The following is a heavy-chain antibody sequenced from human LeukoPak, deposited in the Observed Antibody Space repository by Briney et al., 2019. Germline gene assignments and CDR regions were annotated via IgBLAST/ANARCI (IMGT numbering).Heavy chain of an antibody. CDR2: INHSGST. CDR1: GGSISSYY. V-gene: IGHV4-34*01. J-gene: IGHJ4*02. Sequence: PSETLSLTCTVSGGSISSYYWSWIRQPPGKGLEWIGEINHSGSTNYNPSLKSRVTISVDTSKNQFSLKLSSVTAADTAVYYCARGGHCTNGVCYNFDYWGQGTLVTVSS. D-gene: IGHD2-8*01. CDR3: ARGGHCTNGVCYNFDY.